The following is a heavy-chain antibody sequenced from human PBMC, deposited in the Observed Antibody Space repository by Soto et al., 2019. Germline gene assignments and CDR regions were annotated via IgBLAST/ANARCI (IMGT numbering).Heavy chain of an antibody. D-gene: IGHD2-2*01. CDR1: GFYFNNYG. CDR2: VSKSDYT. Sequence: NPGGSLRLSCAVSGFYFNNYGINWVRQAPGKGLEWVSSVSKSDYTYYSDSVKGRFTISRDNAKNSVSLQMNSLRAEDTAVYYCAREDSIIIPAVSDFWGQGTLVTVSS. V-gene: IGHV3-21*01. J-gene: IGHJ4*02. CDR3: AREDSIIIPAVSDF.